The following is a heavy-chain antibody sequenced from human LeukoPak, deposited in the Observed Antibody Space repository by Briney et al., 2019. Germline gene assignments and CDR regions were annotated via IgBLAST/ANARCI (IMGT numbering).Heavy chain of an antibody. CDR1: GFSFTTYG. CDR2: IWYDGGYK. J-gene: IGHJ4*02. D-gene: IGHD3-22*01. CDR3: ARNYYDSSGYQEATF. V-gene: IGHV3-33*01. Sequence: GGSLRLSCAASGFSFTTYGMHWVRQAPGKGLEWVAGIWYDGGYKYYADSVKGRFTISRDNSKNTLFLQMDSLRAEDTAVYYCARNYYDSSGYQEATFWGQGTLVTVSS.